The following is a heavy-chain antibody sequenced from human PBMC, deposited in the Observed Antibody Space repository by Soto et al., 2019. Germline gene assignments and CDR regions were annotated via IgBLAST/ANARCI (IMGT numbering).Heavy chain of an antibody. Sequence: SVKVSCKASGGTFSSYAISWVRQAPGQGLEWMGGITPIFGTANYAQKFQGRVTITADKSTSTAYMELSSLRSEDTAVYYCARAALGRSNPFDYWGQGTLVTVSS. CDR3: ARAALGRSNPFDY. CDR1: GGTFSSYA. D-gene: IGHD6-6*01. J-gene: IGHJ4*02. CDR2: ITPIFGTA. V-gene: IGHV1-69*06.